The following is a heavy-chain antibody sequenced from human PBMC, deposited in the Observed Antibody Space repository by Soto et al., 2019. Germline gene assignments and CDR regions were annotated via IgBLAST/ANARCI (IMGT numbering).Heavy chain of an antibody. V-gene: IGHV4-59*01. J-gene: IGHJ4*02. CDR2: IYYSGST. CDR1: GGSISSYY. Sequence: SETLSLTCTVSGGSISSYYWSWIRQPPGKGLEWIGYIYYSGSTNYNPPLKSRVTISVDTSKNQFSLKLSSVTAADTAVYYCARAPRGNYGYPSYFDYWGQGTLVTVSS. CDR3: ARAPRGNYGYPSYFDY. D-gene: IGHD3-10*01.